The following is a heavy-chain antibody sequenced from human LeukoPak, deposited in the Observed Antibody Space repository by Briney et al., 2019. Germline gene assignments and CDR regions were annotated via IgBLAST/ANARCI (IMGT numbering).Heavy chain of an antibody. J-gene: IGHJ5*02. D-gene: IGHD1-26*01. CDR1: GASVSSASY. CDR3: ARSRAFNSGAFDP. V-gene: IGHV4-61*01. Sequence: SETLSLTCTVSGASVSSASYWSWIRQPPGKGVEWIAHIYNGVNTNYNPSLKSRVTISVDTSKNQFSLRLNSVTATDTAVYYCARSRAFNSGAFDPWGQGSLVTVSS. CDR2: IYNGVNT.